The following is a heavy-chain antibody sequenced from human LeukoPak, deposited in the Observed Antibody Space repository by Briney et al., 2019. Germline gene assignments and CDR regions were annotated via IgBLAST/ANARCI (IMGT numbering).Heavy chain of an antibody. V-gene: IGHV3-7*01. J-gene: IGHJ5*02. Sequence: PGGSLRLSCAASGFTFSIYWMNWVRQAPGKGLEWVANIKEDGDEKKYVDSVKGRFTISRDNAKESLYLQMNSLRDEDTAVYYCARYGRGAGSPYNLFDPWGQGTLVIVSS. D-gene: IGHD3-10*02. CDR3: ARYGRGAGSPYNLFDP. CDR2: IKEDGDEK. CDR1: GFTFSIYW.